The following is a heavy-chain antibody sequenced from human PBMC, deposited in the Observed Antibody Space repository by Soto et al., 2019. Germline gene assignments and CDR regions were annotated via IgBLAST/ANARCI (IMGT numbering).Heavy chain of an antibody. CDR1: GYSFTSYW. J-gene: IGHJ6*02. CDR3: ASAYYYYYGMDV. Sequence: GESLKISCKGSGYSFTSYWISWVRQMPGKGLEWMGRIDPSDSYTNYSPSFQGHVTISADKSISTAYLQWSSPKASDTAMYYCASAYYYYYGMDVWGQGTTVTVSS. V-gene: IGHV5-10-1*01. CDR2: IDPSDSYT.